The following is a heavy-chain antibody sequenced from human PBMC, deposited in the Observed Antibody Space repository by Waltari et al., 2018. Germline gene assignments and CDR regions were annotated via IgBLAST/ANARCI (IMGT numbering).Heavy chain of an antibody. Sequence: EVQLVESGGGLIQPGGSLRLSCAASGFPVSSNYMSWVRQAPGKGLDWVSVIYSCGSTYYADSVKGRFTISRDNSKNTLYLQMNSLRAEDTAVYYCARDVRSGCSGGSCYYYGMDVWGQGTTVTVSS. J-gene: IGHJ6*02. D-gene: IGHD2-15*01. V-gene: IGHV3-53*01. CDR3: ARDVRSGCSGGSCYYYGMDV. CDR1: GFPVSSNY. CDR2: IYSCGST.